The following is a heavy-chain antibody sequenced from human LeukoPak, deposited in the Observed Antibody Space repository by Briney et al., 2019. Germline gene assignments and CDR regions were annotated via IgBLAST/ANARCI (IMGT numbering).Heavy chain of an antibody. CDR1: GFTFGDYA. Sequence: PGGSLRLSCTASGFTFGDYAMSWVRQAPGKGREGVGFIRSKAYGGTTEYAASVKGRITISRDDSKSIVYLQLNSLKTEDTAVYYCTRDGPEVDYWGQGTLVTVSS. V-gene: IGHV3-49*04. CDR3: TRDGPEVDY. CDR2: IRSKAYGGTT. J-gene: IGHJ4*02.